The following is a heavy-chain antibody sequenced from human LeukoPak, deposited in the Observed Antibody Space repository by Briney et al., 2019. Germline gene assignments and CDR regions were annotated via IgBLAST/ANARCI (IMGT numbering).Heavy chain of an antibody. CDR2: ISYDGSNK. J-gene: IGHJ3*02. CDR1: GFTFSSYA. V-gene: IGHV3-30*01. CDR3: ARDLPTMVRGVRSDAFDI. D-gene: IGHD3-10*01. Sequence: WGALRLSCGGSGFTFSSYAMHRVRQAPGKGLEWGAGISYDGSNKYYADSVKGRFTISRDNSKNTLYLQMNSLRAEDTAVYYCARDLPTMVRGVRSDAFDIWGQGTMVTVSS.